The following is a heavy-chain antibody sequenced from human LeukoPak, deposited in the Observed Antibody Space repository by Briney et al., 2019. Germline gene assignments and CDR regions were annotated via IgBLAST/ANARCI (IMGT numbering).Heavy chain of an antibody. CDR1: GFSFSTYW. J-gene: IGHJ4*02. CDR2: IEPNGSDK. Sequence: PGGSLRLSCAASGFSFSTYWMTWVRQAPGQGLEWVANIEPNGSDKYYVDSVKGRFTISRDNAKNSLYLQMHSLRVEDTAVHYCARDYYGSSGYYPHDYWGQGSLVTVSS. CDR3: ARDYYGSSGYYPHDY. V-gene: IGHV3-7*01. D-gene: IGHD3-22*01.